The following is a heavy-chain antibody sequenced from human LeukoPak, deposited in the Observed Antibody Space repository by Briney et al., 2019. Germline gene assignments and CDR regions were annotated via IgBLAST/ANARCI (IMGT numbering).Heavy chain of an antibody. V-gene: IGHV3-21*06. Sequence: GGSLRLSCAGSGFMFSNHAMSWVRQAPGKGLEWVSSISSSSSYIYYADSVKGRFTISRDNAKNSLYLQMNSLRAEDTAVYYCARDTYDILAGYYKWAFDIWGQGTMVTVSS. J-gene: IGHJ3*02. CDR2: ISSSSSYI. CDR3: ARDTYDILAGYYKWAFDI. CDR1: GFMFSNHA. D-gene: IGHD3-9*01.